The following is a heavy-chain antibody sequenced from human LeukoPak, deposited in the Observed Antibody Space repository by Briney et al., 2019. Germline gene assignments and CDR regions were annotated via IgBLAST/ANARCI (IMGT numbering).Heavy chain of an antibody. J-gene: IGHJ5*02. V-gene: IGHV3-30*02. Sequence: GGSLRLSCTASGFTFSNYGMHWVRQAPGKGLEWVALIRSDGSNKDYADSVKGRFSISRDNSKNTLYLQMNSLRPEDTAVYYYAKDRPCTSCYLGWFDPWGQGTLVTVSS. CDR2: IRSDGSNK. CDR3: AKDRPCTSCYLGWFDP. D-gene: IGHD2-2*01. CDR1: GFTFSNYG.